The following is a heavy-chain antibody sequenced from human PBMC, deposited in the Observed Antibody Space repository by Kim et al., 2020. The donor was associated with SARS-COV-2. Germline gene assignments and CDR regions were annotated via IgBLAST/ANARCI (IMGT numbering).Heavy chain of an antibody. V-gene: IGHV5-10-1*01. CDR1: GYSFTSYW. D-gene: IGHD2-2*02. Sequence: GESLKISCKGSGYSFTSYWISWVRQMPGKGLEWMGRIDPSDSYTNYSPSFQGHVTISADKSISTAYLQWSSLKASDTAMYYCARHSGYCSSTSCYTDQYYYYGMDVWGQGTTVTVSS. CDR2: IDPSDSYT. CDR3: ARHSGYCSSTSCYTDQYYYYGMDV. J-gene: IGHJ6*02.